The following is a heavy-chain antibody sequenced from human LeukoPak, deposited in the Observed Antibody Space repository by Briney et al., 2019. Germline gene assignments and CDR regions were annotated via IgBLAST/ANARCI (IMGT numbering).Heavy chain of an antibody. CDR3: AADRDGSYDH. CDR2: SQNKVDSYTQ. D-gene: IGHD1-26*01. Sequence: PGGSLRLSCAAPGFTITDFNMDWVRQAPGKGLEWVGRSQNKVDSYTQQCAVSEKRRFTISRDDSTNSLYLQRNSLKTDDTAVYYCAADRDGSYDHWGQGTLVTVSS. J-gene: IGHJ5*02. CDR1: GFTITDFN. V-gene: IGHV3-72*01.